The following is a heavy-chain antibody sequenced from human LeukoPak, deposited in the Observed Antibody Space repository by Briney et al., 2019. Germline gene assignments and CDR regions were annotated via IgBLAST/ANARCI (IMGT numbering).Heavy chain of an antibody. CDR1: GFTFSSYA. Sequence: PGVSLRLSCAASGFTFSSYAMGWVRQAPGKGLEWVSAIDTGGVDTYCTDSVKGRFTISRDNAKNSLYLQMNSLRDGDTAVYYCARGIFGERYDHYFDYWGQGTLVTVSS. D-gene: IGHD3-3*01. V-gene: IGHV3-23*01. CDR3: ARGIFGERYDHYFDY. CDR2: IDTGGVDT. J-gene: IGHJ4*02.